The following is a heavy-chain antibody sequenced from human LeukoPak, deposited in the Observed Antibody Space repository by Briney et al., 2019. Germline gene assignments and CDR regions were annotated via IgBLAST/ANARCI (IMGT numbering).Heavy chain of an antibody. CDR1: GFTFSSYA. D-gene: IGHD3-9*01. CDR2: ISYDGSNK. CDR3: ARDQYCDWLHAFDI. J-gene: IGHJ3*02. V-gene: IGHV3-30-3*01. Sequence: GGSLRLSCAASGFTFSSYAMHWVRQAPGEGVEWVTIISYDGSNKYYADSVKGRFTISRDNSKNKLYLQMNSLRAEDTAVYYCARDQYCDWLHAFDIWGPGTRVTVSS.